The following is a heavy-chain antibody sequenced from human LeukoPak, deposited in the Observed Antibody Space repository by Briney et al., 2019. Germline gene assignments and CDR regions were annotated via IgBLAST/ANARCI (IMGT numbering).Heavy chain of an antibody. J-gene: IGHJ4*02. CDR1: GFTFSSYA. CDR3: ARAQALLWFGELLSEPSLIDY. V-gene: IGHV3-30-3*01. CDR2: ISYDGSNK. Sequence: LPGGSLRLSCAASGFTFSSYAMHWVRQAPGKGLEWVAVISYDGSNKYYADSVKGRFTISRDNSKNTLYLQMNSLRAEDTAVYYCARAQALLWFGELLSEPSLIDYWGQGTLVTVSS. D-gene: IGHD3-10*01.